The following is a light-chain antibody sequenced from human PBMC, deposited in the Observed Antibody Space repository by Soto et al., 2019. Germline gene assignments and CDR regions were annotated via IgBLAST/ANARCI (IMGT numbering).Light chain of an antibody. J-gene: IGLJ3*02. V-gene: IGLV4-60*03. CDR1: SGHSSYI. CDR3: ETWDSNTRV. CDR2: LEGSGSY. Sequence: QSVLTQSSSASASLGSSVKLTCTLSSGHSSYIIAWHQQQPGKAPRYLMKLEGSGSYNKGSGVPDRFSGSSSGADRYLTISNLQSEDEAAYYCETWDSNTRVFCGGTKVTVL.